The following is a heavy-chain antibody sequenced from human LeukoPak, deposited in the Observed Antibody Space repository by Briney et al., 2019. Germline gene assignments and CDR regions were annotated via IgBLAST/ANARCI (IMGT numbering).Heavy chain of an antibody. V-gene: IGHV4-34*01. D-gene: IGHD2-2*01. CDR1: GGSFSGYY. Sequence: SETLSLTCTVSGGSFSGYYWSWIRQPPGKGLEWIGEINHSGSTNYNPSLKSRVTISVDTSKNQFSLKLSSVTAADTAVYYCARVVPAAPTYFDYWGQGTLVTVSS. CDR2: INHSGST. J-gene: IGHJ4*02. CDR3: ARVVPAAPTYFDY.